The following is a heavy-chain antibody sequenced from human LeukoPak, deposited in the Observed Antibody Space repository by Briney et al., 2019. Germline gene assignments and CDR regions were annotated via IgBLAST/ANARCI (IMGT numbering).Heavy chain of an antibody. J-gene: IGHJ4*02. CDR3: ARDQGYRYGYGDFDY. CDR2: IILIFGTA. V-gene: IGHV1-69*13. CDR1: GGTFRSYA. Sequence: VASVKVSCKASGGTFRSYAISWVRQAPGQGLEWMGGIILIFGTANYAQKFQGRVTITADESTSTAYMELSSLRSEDTAVYYCARDQGYRYGYGDFDYWGQGTLVTVSS. D-gene: IGHD5-18*01.